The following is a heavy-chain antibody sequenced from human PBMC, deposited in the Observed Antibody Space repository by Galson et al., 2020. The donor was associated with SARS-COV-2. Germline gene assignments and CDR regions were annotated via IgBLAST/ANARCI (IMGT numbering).Heavy chain of an antibody. V-gene: IGHV1-18*04. CDR3: ARDPVYVGSLDY. Sequence: ASVKVSCKAPGYTFINYGISWVRQAPGQGLEWMGWISVRNGDTNYAQNLQGRVTMTTDTSTSTAYMELRSLRSDDTAVYYCARDPVYVGSLDYWGQGTLVTVSS. CDR2: ISVRNGDT. CDR1: GYTFINYG. J-gene: IGHJ4*02. D-gene: IGHD1-26*01.